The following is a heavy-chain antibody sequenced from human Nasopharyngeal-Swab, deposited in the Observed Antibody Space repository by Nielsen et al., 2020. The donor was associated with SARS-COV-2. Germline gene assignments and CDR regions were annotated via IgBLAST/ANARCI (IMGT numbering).Heavy chain of an antibody. D-gene: IGHD2-21*02. CDR1: GFTFSSYA. CDR3: AREGSEGLAYCGGDCYSNFDY. CDR2: ISYDGSNK. V-gene: IGHV3-30-3*01. J-gene: IGHJ4*02. Sequence: GESLKISCAASGFTFSSYAMHWVRQAPGKGLEWVAVISYDGSNKYYADSVKGRFTISRDNSKNTLYLQMNSLRAEDTAVYYCAREGSEGLAYCGGDCYSNFDYWGQGPLVTVSS.